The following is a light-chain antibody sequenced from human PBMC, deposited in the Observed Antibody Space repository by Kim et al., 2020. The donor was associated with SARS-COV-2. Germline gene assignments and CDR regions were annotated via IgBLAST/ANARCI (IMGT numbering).Light chain of an antibody. V-gene: IGLV1-40*01. CDR1: SSIVGAGCD. CDR3: QSYDSSLSGWV. Sequence: QSVLTQPPSVSGAPGQRVTISCTGSSSIVGAGCDVHWYQQLPGTAPKLLIFGNNNRPSGVPDRFSGSKSGTSASLAIIGLQAEDEADYYCQSYDSSLSGWVFGGGTQLTVL. CDR2: GNN. J-gene: IGLJ3*02.